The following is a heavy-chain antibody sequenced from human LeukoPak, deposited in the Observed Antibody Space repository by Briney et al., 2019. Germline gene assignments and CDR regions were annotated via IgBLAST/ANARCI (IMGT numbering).Heavy chain of an antibody. CDR2: IYYSGST. D-gene: IGHD5-12*01. CDR1: GGSISSYY. J-gene: IGHJ4*02. CDR3: ARHEDRSGYELGFDY. Sequence: SETLSLTCTVSGGSISSYYWSWIRQPPGKGLEWIGYIYYSGSTNYNPSLKSRVTISADTSKNQFSLKLSSVTAADTAVYYCARHEDRSGYELGFDYWGQGTLVTVSS. V-gene: IGHV4-59*08.